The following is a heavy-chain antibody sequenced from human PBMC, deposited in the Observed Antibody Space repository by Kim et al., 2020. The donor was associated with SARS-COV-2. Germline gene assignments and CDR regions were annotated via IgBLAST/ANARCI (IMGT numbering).Heavy chain of an antibody. CDR1: GFTVSSNY. CDR2: IYSGGST. J-gene: IGHJ1*01. CDR3: ARDLGAAGPFQH. V-gene: IGHV3-53*01. Sequence: GGSLRPSCAASGFTVSSNYMSWVRQAPGKGLEWVSVIYSGGSTYYADSVKGRFTISRDNSKNTLYLQMNSLRAEDTAVYYCARDLGAAGPFQHWGQGTLVTVSS. D-gene: IGHD6-13*01.